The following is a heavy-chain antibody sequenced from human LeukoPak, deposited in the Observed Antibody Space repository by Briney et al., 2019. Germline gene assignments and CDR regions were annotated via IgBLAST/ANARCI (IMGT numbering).Heavy chain of an antibody. CDR2: INPNSGGT. D-gene: IGHD4-17*01. CDR3: ARDSTLVYGDYVYWFDP. J-gene: IGHJ5*02. V-gene: IGHV1-2*02. CDR1: GYTFTGYY. Sequence: GASVKVSCKASGYTFTGYYMHWVRQAPGQGLEWMGWINPNSGGTNYAQKFQGRVTMTRDTSISTAYMELSRLRSDDTAVYYCARDSTLVYGDYVYWFDPWGQGAVVSVSS.